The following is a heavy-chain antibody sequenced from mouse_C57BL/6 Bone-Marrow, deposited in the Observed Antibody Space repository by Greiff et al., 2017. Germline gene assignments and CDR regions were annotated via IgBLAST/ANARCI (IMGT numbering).Heavy chain of an antibody. V-gene: IGHV5-17*01. CDR2: ISSGSSTI. D-gene: IGHD1-1*01. J-gene: IGHJ1*03. Sequence: EVMLVESGGGLVKPGGSLKLSCAASGFTFSDYGMHWVRQAPEKGLEWVAYISSGSSTIYYADTVKGRFTISRDNAKNTLFLQMTSLRSEDTAMYYCATTVVAYWCFDVWGTGTTVTVSS. CDR3: ATTVVAYWCFDV. CDR1: GFTFSDYG.